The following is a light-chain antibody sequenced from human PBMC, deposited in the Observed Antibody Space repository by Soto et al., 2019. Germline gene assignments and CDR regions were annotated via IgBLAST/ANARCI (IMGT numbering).Light chain of an antibody. CDR3: QQYNNWPRAT. J-gene: IGKJ4*01. Sequence: EIVMTQSPATLSLSPGERATLSCRASQSISSNLAWYQQKPGQAPRRLMFRTSSRATGFPARLSGSGSGTGFNLTISSQQSEDFGVYYCQQYNNWPRATFGGGTKVEIK. V-gene: IGKV3-15*01. CDR2: RTS. CDR1: QSISSN.